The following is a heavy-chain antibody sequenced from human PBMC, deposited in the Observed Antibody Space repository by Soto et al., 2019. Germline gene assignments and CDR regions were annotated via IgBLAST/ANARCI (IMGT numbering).Heavy chain of an antibody. CDR1: GFPFSSYV. V-gene: IGHV3-23*01. D-gene: IGHD4-4*01. Sequence: EVQLLESGGGLVQRGGSLRLSCAASGFPFSSYVMSWVRQAPGKGLEWVSGISGGGSNTFYADSVKGRFTISRDNSKITLLLQMNSLGAENTAVYYCAKDSNKYSSSLRGRYVYYWGQGIGVTVSA. J-gene: IGHJ4*02. CDR3: AKDSNKYSSSLRGRYVYY. CDR2: ISGGGSNT.